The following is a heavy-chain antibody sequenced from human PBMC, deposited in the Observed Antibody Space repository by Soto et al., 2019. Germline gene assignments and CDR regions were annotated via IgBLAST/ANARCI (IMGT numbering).Heavy chain of an antibody. Sequence: PSDTLSLTCTVSGGSISSGGHYWSLIPQHPGKGLEWIRYIYYSGIAYYNPSLKSRVTISVDASKNQFSLKLSSVTGADTAVYYCARNGRRWTGPLAYYYGMDVWGQGTTVTVSS. CDR2: IYYSGIA. V-gene: IGHV4-31*03. D-gene: IGHD3-9*01. CDR1: GGSISSGGHY. J-gene: IGHJ6*02. CDR3: ARNGRRWTGPLAYYYGMDV.